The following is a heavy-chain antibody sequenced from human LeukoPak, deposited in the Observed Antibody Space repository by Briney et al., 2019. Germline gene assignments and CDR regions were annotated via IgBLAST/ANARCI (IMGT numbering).Heavy chain of an antibody. J-gene: IGHJ6*02. V-gene: IGHV1-8*01. CDR2: MNPNSGNT. D-gene: IGHD1-14*01. CDR1: GYTFTSYD. CDR3: ARGTGRALYYGMDV. Sequence: ASVKVSCKASGYTFTSYDINWVRQATGQGREWMGWMNPNSGNTGYAQKFQGRVTMTRNTSISTAYMELSSLRSEDTAVYYCARGTGRALYYGMDVWGQGTTVTVSS.